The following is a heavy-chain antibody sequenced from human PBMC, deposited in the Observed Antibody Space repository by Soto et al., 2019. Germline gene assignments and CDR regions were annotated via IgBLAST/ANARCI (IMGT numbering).Heavy chain of an antibody. V-gene: IGHV1-18*01. CDR2: VRGANGHT. Sequence: QVQLVQSGAEVKKPGASVKVSCKASGYTFTTHGISWVRQVPGQGLDWRGWVRGANGHTNYAQSLQGRVTMTTDTSTNTAYMELRSLRSDDTAVYYCARDLGYCRSGTCYREWFDPWGQGTLVTVSS. CDR1: GYTFTTHG. CDR3: ARDLGYCRSGTCYREWFDP. D-gene: IGHD2-15*01. J-gene: IGHJ5*02.